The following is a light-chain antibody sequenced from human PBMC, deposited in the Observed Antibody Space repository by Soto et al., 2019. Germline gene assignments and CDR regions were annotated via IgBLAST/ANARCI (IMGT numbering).Light chain of an antibody. J-gene: IGKJ5*01. V-gene: IGKV1-16*02. CDR2: GAY. CDR1: QDINND. Sequence: DLQMTQSPSSLSASVGDTVTITCRASQDINNDLAWFQQKPGKATKSLMYGAYIVPSGVPSKFSGSGSGTYINLTISNQEPEDFAMYYWQNYNTYPLSFGQGTRLEIK. CDR3: QNYNTYPLS.